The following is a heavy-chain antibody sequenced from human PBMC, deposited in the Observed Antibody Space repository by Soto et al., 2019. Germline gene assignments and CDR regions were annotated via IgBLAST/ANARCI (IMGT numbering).Heavy chain of an antibody. V-gene: IGHV3-66*01. D-gene: IGHD3-3*01. CDR3: ARFLEWDDPLAGAFDI. CDR1: GFTVSSNY. CDR2: IYSGGST. J-gene: IGHJ3*02. Sequence: GGSLRLSCAASGFTVSSNYMSWVRQAPGKGLEWVSVIYSGGSTYYADSVKGRFTISRDNSKNTLYLQMNSLRAEDTAVYYCARFLEWDDPLAGAFDIWGQGTMVTVSS.